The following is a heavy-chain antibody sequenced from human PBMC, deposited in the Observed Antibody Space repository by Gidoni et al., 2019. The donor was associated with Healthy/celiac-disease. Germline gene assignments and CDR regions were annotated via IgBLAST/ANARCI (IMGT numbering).Heavy chain of an antibody. CDR2: ISYDGSNK. D-gene: IGHD2-2*01. V-gene: IGHV3-30-3*01. CDR3: ARDSEDIVVVPAATSYYYYYMDV. CDR1: GFTSSSYA. Sequence: QVQLVESGGGVVQPGRSLRRSCAASGFTSSSYAMHWVRQAPGKGLEWVAVISYDGSNKYYADSVKGRFTISRDNSKNTLYLQMNSLRAEDTAVYYCARDSEDIVVVPAATSYYYYYMDVWGKGTTVTVSS. J-gene: IGHJ6*03.